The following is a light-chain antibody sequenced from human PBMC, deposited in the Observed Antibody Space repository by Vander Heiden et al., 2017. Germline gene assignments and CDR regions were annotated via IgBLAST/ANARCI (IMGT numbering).Light chain of an antibody. Sequence: QSAMTQPASVAGSPGQSITISCTGTSSDVGGYNYVSWYPQHPGKAPKLMIYDVSNRPSGVSNRFSGSKSGNTASPTISGRQAEDEADYYCSSYTSSSTLVFGGGTKLTVL. V-gene: IGLV2-14*01. CDR2: DVS. CDR1: SSDVGGYNY. J-gene: IGLJ2*01. CDR3: SSYTSSSTLV.